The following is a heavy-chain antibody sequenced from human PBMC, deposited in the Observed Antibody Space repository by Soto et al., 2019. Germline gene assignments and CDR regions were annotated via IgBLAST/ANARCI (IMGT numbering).Heavy chain of an antibody. CDR2: IYHSGST. Sequence: QVQLQESGPGLVKPSGTLSLTCAVSGGSISSSNWWSWVRQPPGKGLEWIGEIYHSGSTNYNPSRKSRVEIPVDKPKTQFPLKLSSVTAADTAGYYCASRAAAGPALDYWGQGTLVTVSS. J-gene: IGHJ4*02. D-gene: IGHD6-13*01. CDR3: ASRAAAGPALDY. CDR1: GGSISSSNW. V-gene: IGHV4-4*02.